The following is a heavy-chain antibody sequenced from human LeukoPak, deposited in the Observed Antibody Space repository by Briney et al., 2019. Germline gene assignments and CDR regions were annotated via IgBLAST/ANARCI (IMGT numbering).Heavy chain of an antibody. CDR2: IYHRGST. D-gene: IGHD3-10*01. CDR3: ARDRGSGYFDY. V-gene: IGHV4-30-2*01. Sequence: PSETLSLTCTVSGFSINTGGYSWHWIRQPPGQGLEWIASIYHRGSTSYTPSLASRVTISLDTSENQFSLKLSSVAAADTAVYYCARDRGSGYFDYWGQGALVTVSS. J-gene: IGHJ4*02. CDR1: GFSINTGGYS.